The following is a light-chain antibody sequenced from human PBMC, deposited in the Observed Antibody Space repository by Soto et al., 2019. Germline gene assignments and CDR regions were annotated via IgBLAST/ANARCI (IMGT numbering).Light chain of an antibody. CDR1: QSIKTD. CDR3: QQFNDWPLT. V-gene: IGKV3-15*01. CDR2: GAS. J-gene: IGKJ1*01. Sequence: EIVMTQFPATLSVSPGERAIISCRASQSIKTDVAWYQQRPGQAPRLLIYGASARAPGIPARFSASGSGTEFTLAISSLQSEDFALYYCQQFNDWPLTFGQGTKV.